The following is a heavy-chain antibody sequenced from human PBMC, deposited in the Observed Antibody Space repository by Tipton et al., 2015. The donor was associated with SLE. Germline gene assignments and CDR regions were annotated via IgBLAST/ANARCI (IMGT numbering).Heavy chain of an antibody. CDR3: ARGSAAAVGGAFDI. Sequence: TLSLTCAVYGGSFSGYYWSWIRQPPGKGLEWIGYIYYSGSTYYNPSPKSRVTISVDTSKNQFSLKLSSVTAADTAVYYCARGSAAAVGGAFDIWGQGTMVTVSS. CDR2: IYYSGST. D-gene: IGHD6-13*01. CDR1: GGSFSGYY. V-gene: IGHV4-34*01. J-gene: IGHJ3*02.